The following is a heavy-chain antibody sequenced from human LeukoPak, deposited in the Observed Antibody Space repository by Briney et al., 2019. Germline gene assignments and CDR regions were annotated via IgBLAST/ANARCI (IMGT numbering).Heavy chain of an antibody. CDR2: IGGSGDNT. CDR1: GFTFRTYA. Sequence: PGGSLRLSCAASGFTFRTYAMNWVRQAPGKGLEWVSGIGGSGDNTYYADSVKGRFTISRDNSKNTLYLQMNSLRAEDTAVYYCAKGDDILTGYLSYFDYWGQGTLVTVSS. D-gene: IGHD3-9*01. J-gene: IGHJ4*02. CDR3: AKGDDILTGYLSYFDY. V-gene: IGHV3-23*01.